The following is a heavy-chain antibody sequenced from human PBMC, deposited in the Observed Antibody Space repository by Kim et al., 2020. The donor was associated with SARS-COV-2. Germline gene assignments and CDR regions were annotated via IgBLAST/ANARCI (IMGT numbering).Heavy chain of an antibody. CDR1: GGSFSGYY. D-gene: IGHD3-22*01. CDR3: ARGGRKTYYYDSSGYYLFDY. V-gene: IGHV4-34*01. J-gene: IGHJ4*02. Sequence: SETLSLTCAVYGGSFSGYYWSWIRQPPGKGLEWIGEINHSGSTNYNPSLKSRVTISVDTSKNQFSLKLSSVTAADTAVYYCARGGRKTYYYDSSGYYLFDYWGQGTLVTVSS. CDR2: INHSGST.